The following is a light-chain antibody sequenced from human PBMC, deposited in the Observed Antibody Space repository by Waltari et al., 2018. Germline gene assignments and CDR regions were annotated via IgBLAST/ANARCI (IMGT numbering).Light chain of an antibody. V-gene: IGLV1-40*02. CDR1: SSNIGAGHD. CDR2: GNN. CDR3: QSFDTSLSHGVV. Sequence: QSILTQPPSVSGAPGQRVTISCTGSSSNIGAGHDVHWYQEFPGTGPKLLIYGNNNRPSGVPDRFSGSKSGTSASRTITGLQAEDEADYYCQSFDTSLSHGVVFGGGTKVTVL. J-gene: IGLJ3*02.